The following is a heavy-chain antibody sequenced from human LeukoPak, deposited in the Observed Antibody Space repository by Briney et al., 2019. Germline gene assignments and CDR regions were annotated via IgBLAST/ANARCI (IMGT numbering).Heavy chain of an antibody. D-gene: IGHD1-1*01. J-gene: IGHJ6*03. CDR2: VSSNGGST. V-gene: IGHV3-64*01. Sequence: GGSLRLSCAASGFSFSSYAMHWVRRAPGKGLEYVSAVSSNGGSTYYANSVKGRFTISRDNSKNTLYLQMGSLRPEDMAVYYCARGPQGQRRGYFYYYMDVWGKGTTVIVSS. CDR3: ARGPQGQRRGYFYYYMDV. CDR1: GFSFSSYA.